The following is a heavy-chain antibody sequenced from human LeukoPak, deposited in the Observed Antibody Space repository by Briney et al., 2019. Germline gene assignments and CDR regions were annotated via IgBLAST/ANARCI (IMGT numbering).Heavy chain of an antibody. CDR2: ISDNGGTI. J-gene: IGHJ5*02. CDR3: ARGAGPLFDP. Sequence: GGSLRLSCAASGFTFPDHYMSWIRQAPGKGLEWISYISDNGGTIHYADSVKGRFTISRDNAKNSLYLQTNSLRAEDTAVYFCARGAGPLFDPWGQGTLVTVSS. V-gene: IGHV3-11*01. CDR1: GFTFPDHY.